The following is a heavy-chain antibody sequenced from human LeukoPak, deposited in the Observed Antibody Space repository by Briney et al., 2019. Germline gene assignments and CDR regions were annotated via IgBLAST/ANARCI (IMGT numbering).Heavy chain of an antibody. D-gene: IGHD3-22*01. CDR2: ISAYNGNT. J-gene: IGHJ4*02. CDR3: ARDTPGLSMNYYDSSGYYRLGFDY. CDR1: GYTFTSYG. V-gene: IGHV1-18*01. Sequence: ASVKVSCKASGYTFTSYGISWVRQAPGQGLEWMGWISAYNGNTNYAQKLQGRVTMTTDTSTSTAYMELRSLRSDDTAVYYCARDTPGLSMNYYDSSGYYRLGFDYWGQGTLVTVSS.